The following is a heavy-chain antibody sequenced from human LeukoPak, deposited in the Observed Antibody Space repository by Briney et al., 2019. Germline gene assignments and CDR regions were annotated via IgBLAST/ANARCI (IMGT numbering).Heavy chain of an antibody. D-gene: IGHD4-17*01. Sequence: ASVKVSCKASGYTFTSYFMHWVRQAPGQGPEWMGLINPSGGSTSYAQKFQGRVTITADESTSTAYMELSSLRSEDTAVYYCASSIYGDSYYYYGMDVWGQGTTVTVSS. CDR1: GYTFTSYF. CDR2: INPSGGST. J-gene: IGHJ6*02. CDR3: ASSIYGDSYYYYGMDV. V-gene: IGHV1-46*01.